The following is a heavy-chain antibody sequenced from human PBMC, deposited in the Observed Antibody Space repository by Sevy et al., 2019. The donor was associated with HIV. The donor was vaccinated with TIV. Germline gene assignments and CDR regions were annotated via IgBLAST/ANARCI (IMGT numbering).Heavy chain of an antibody. J-gene: IGHJ6*02. D-gene: IGHD2-2*01. CDR3: AKTGGADIVVVPAAAYYYGMDV. V-gene: IGHV3-23*01. Sequence: GGSLRLSCAASGFTFSSYAMSWVRQAPGKGLEWVSAISGSGGSTYYADPVKGRFTITKDNAKNTLYLQMNSLRAEDTAVYYCAKTGGADIVVVPAAAYYYGMDVWGQGTTVTVSS. CDR2: ISGSGGST. CDR1: GFTFSSYA.